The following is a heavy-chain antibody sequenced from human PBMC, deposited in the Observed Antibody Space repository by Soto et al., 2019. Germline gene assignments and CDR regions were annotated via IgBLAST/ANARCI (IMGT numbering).Heavy chain of an antibody. Sequence: QVQLQQWGAGLLKPSETLSLTCAVYGRSFSGYYWSWIRQPPGKGLEWIGEINHSGSTTYNPSLKSRVTISVDTSQNQFSLNLSSVTAADTAGYYCARAYGGNSGVFDYWGQGTLVTVSS. J-gene: IGHJ4*02. D-gene: IGHD4-17*01. CDR1: GRSFSGYY. CDR2: INHSGST. CDR3: ARAYGGNSGVFDY. V-gene: IGHV4-34*01.